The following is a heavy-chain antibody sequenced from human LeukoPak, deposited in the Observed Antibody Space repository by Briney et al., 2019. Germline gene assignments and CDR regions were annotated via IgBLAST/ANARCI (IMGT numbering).Heavy chain of an antibody. Sequence: GGSLRLSCAASGFTFSSYGMNWVRQAPGKGLEWVSAISGSGGTTYYADSVRGRFTISRDNSKNTLYLQMNGLRAEDTAVYYCAKRGAEVGATVAPGDYWGQGTLVTVSS. V-gene: IGHV3-23*01. CDR1: GFTFSSYG. J-gene: IGHJ4*02. CDR2: ISGSGGTT. CDR3: AKRGAEVGATVAPGDY. D-gene: IGHD1-26*01.